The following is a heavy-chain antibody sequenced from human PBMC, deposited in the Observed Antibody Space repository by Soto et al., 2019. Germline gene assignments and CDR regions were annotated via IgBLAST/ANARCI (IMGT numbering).Heavy chain of an antibody. Sequence: GGSLRLSCAASGFTFSSYAMHWVRQAPGKGLEWVAVISYDGSNKYYADSVKGRFTISRDNSKNTLYLQMNSLRAEDTAVYYCARDYQDAGYRSGGSCWFPGYWGQGTLVTVSS. J-gene: IGHJ4*02. CDR3: ARDYQDAGYRSGGSCWFPGY. D-gene: IGHD2-15*01. CDR1: GFTFSSYA. V-gene: IGHV3-30-3*01. CDR2: ISYDGSNK.